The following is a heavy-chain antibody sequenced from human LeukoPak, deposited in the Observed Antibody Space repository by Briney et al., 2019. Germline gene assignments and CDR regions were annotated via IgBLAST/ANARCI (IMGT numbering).Heavy chain of an antibody. Sequence: PGGSLRLSCVTSGFTFTNHWMSWVRQAPGKGLEWVANIREDGGHTNYVDSVKGRFTISRDNAKNSLFLQMDGLRVDDTAVCYCARAGRWGFDWPKWNAFDIWGQGTMVTVSS. D-gene: IGHD3-9*01. V-gene: IGHV3-7*03. J-gene: IGHJ3*02. CDR1: GFTFTNHW. CDR2: IREDGGHT. CDR3: ARAGRWGFDWPKWNAFDI.